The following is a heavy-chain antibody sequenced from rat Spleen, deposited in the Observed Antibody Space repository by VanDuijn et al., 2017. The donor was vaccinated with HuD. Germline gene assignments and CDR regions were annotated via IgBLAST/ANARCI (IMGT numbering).Heavy chain of an antibody. Sequence: EVQLVESGGGLVQPGRSLKLSCAASGFTFSDYNMAWVRQAPKKGLEWVASISYDGGSTYYRDSVKGRFTISRDNAKSSLYLQMDSLRSADTATYSCTTDRNKERFAYWGQGTLVTVSS. CDR1: GFTFSDYN. V-gene: IGHV5-20*01. D-gene: IGHD1-10*01. CDR2: ISYDGGST. CDR3: TTDRNKERFAY. J-gene: IGHJ3*01.